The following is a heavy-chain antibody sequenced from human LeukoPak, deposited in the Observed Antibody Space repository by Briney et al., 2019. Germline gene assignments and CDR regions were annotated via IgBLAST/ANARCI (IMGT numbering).Heavy chain of an antibody. CDR2: ITGSGAGGT. CDR1: GFTFRSHA. Sequence: GSLRLSCGASGFTFRSHAMNWVRQAPGKGLEWVSAITGSGAGGTDYADSVKGRFTISRDNSKNTVYLEMNSLRAEDTAVYYCAKSQQLELFFGPDAFDIWGQGTMVTVSS. CDR3: AKSQQLELFFGPDAFDI. D-gene: IGHD1-1*01. J-gene: IGHJ3*02. V-gene: IGHV3-23*01.